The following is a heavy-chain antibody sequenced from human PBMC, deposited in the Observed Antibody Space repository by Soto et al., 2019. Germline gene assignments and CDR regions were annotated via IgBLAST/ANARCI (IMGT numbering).Heavy chain of an antibody. CDR1: GWSFDTYY. CDR3: ARGGSSDWQVALDM. CDR2: SNHRGSN. D-gene: IGHD6-19*01. J-gene: IGHJ3*02. V-gene: IGHV4-34*01. Sequence: QMQVQQWGAGLLKPSETLSLTCVVSGWSFDTYYWNWIRQSPGKGLEWIGESNHRGSNNYSPSLKSRVTISLDTSKNQFSQKLTSVTAADTAVYYCARGGSSDWQVALDMWGQGTMVTVSS.